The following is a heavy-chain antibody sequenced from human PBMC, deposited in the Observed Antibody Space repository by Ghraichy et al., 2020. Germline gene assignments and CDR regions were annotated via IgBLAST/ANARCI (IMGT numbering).Heavy chain of an antibody. CDR3: VGECFYDSGGSSPRWFDP. Sequence: SETLSLTCTVSGGSTSGYCWSWIRQTPGGRLEWIGYMYDTGSSNYDSASTSYNPSLRSRVTFSVHTSKSQFSLNLRSVTAADTAVYYCVGECFYDSGGSSPRWFDPWGQGTLVTVSS. CDR2: MYDTGSSNYDSAST. D-gene: IGHD3-22*01. J-gene: IGHJ5*02. CDR1: GGSTSGYC. V-gene: IGHV4-59*01.